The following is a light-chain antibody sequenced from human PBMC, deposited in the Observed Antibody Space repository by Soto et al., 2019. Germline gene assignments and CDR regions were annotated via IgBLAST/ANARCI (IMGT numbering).Light chain of an antibody. J-gene: IGKJ1*01. Sequence: DIQMTQSPSTLSGSVGDRVTITCRASQTISSWLAWYQQIPGGAPKLLIYKASTLASGVPSRFSGSGSGTEFTLTINSLQPDDFATYYCQQYHIYSGTFGQGTKVDIK. CDR3: QQYHIYSGT. CDR1: QTISSW. CDR2: KAS. V-gene: IGKV1-5*03.